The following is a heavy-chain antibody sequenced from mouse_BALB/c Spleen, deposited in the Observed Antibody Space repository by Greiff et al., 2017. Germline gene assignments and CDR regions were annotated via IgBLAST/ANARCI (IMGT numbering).Heavy chain of an antibody. J-gene: IGHJ4*01. CDR3: ARAASSRRYYYAMDY. Sequence: QVQLQQSGAELAKPGASVKMSCKASGYTFTSYWMHWVNQRPGQGLEWIGYINPSTGYTEYNQKFKDKATLTADKSSSTAYMQLSSLTSEDSAVYYCARAASSRRYYYAMDYWGQGTSVTVSS. D-gene: IGHD1-1*01. CDR1: GYTFTSYW. V-gene: IGHV1-7*01. CDR2: INPSTGYT.